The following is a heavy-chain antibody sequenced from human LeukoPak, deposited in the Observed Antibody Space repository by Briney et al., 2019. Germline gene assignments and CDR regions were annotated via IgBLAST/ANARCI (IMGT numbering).Heavy chain of an antibody. V-gene: IGHV3-23*01. CDR3: AGYCSPTSCYSSPNWFDP. CDR1: GFTFSSYG. J-gene: IGHJ5*02. Sequence: GGSLRLSCAASGFTFSSYGMSWVRQAPGKGVEWVSGISGSGGNTYYTDSVRGRFTISRDNSQHTLYLQMNSLRAEDTAVYYCAGYCSPTSCYSSPNWFDPWGQGTLVTVSS. D-gene: IGHD2-2*01. CDR2: ISGSGGNT.